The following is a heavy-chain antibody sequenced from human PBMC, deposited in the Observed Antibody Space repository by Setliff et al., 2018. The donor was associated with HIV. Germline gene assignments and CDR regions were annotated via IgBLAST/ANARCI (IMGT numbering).Heavy chain of an antibody. V-gene: IGHV4-39*07. J-gene: IGHJ4*02. CDR3: AANPGIAPGGDFDY. CDR1: GGSISSGTYY. D-gene: IGHD6-13*01. Sequence: SETLSLTCSVSGGSISSGTYYWGWIRQPPGKGLEWIGSMSHSGSTLYNPSLKSRVTISVDTSKNHFSLKLSSVTAADTAVYYCAANPGIAPGGDFDYWGQGTLVTVSS. CDR2: MSHSGST.